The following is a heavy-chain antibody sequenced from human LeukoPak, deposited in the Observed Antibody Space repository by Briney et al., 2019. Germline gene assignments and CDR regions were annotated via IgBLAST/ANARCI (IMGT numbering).Heavy chain of an antibody. CDR3: ARGYSSPDY. D-gene: IGHD6-13*01. CDR2: IYNDGST. J-gene: IGHJ4*02. CDR1: GFTVSSNY. Sequence: GGSLRLSCAASGFTVSSNYMSWVRQAPGKGLEWVSVIYNDGSTFYADSVRGRFTVSRDNSKNTLYLQMNSLRAEDTAVYYSARGYSSPDYWGQGTLVTVSS. V-gene: IGHV3-66*01.